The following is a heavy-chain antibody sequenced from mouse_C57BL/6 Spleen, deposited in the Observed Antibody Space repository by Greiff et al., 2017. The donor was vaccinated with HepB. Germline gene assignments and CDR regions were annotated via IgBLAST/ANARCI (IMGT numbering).Heavy chain of an antibody. V-gene: IGHV1-9*01. J-gene: IGHJ3*01. D-gene: IGHD1-1*01. Sequence: QVQLQQSGAELMKPGASVKLSCKATGYTFTGYWIEWVKQRPGHGLEWIGEILPGSGSTNYNEKFKGKATFTADTSSNTAYMQLSSLTTEDSAIYYCARRDFYYGSSFAYWGQGTLVTVSA. CDR3: ARRDFYYGSSFAY. CDR1: GYTFTGYW. CDR2: ILPGSGST.